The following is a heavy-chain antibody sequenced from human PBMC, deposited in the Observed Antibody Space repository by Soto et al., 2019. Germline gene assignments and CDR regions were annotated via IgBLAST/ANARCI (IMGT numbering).Heavy chain of an antibody. D-gene: IGHD5-18*01. V-gene: IGHV4-30-2*01. Sequence: PSEALSLTCAVAGCSVSRDGYSWGWIRQPPGKGLEWIGYIYQSGRTYYNPSLKSRVAISLDRSKNQFSLKLSSVTAADTALFCCARHVERRYSRPRWFDPWGQGTLVTVSS. CDR1: GCSVSRDGYS. J-gene: IGHJ5*02. CDR2: IYQSGRT. CDR3: ARHVERRYSRPRWFDP.